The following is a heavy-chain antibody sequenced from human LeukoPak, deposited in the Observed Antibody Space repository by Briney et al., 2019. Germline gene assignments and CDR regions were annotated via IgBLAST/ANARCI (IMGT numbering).Heavy chain of an antibody. J-gene: IGHJ4*02. CDR3: AREVTWGLELFDY. CDR2: ISPYNGDG. V-gene: IGHV1-18*01. Sequence: GASVKVSCKTFGYSFANYGISWVRQAPGQGLEWMAWISPYNGDGIAAQRFQGRLSMTTDPSTSTAYMELRSLRSDDTAVYYCAREVTWGLELFDYWGQGTLVTVSS. CDR1: GYSFANYG. D-gene: IGHD1-7*01.